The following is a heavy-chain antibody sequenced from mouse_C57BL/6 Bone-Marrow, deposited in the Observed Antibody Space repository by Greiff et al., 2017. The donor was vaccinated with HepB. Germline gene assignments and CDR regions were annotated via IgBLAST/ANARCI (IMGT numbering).Heavy chain of an antibody. D-gene: IGHD1-1*01. CDR1: GFTFSSYG. Sequence: EVKLVESGGDLVKPGGSLKLSCAASGFTFSSYGLSWVRQTPDKRLEWVATISSGGSYTYYPDSVKGRFTISRDNAKNTLYLQMSSRKSEDTAMYYCARQSYYGSSYGYWGQGTTLTVSS. CDR3: ARQSYYGSSYGY. J-gene: IGHJ2*01. CDR2: ISSGGSYT. V-gene: IGHV5-6*01.